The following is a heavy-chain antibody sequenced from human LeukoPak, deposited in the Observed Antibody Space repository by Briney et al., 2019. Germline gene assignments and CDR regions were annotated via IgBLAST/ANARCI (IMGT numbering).Heavy chain of an antibody. V-gene: IGHV3-53*01. CDR2: IYSDGGT. CDR3: ARDSNGPAF. Sequence: GSLRLSCAVSGFTVTNNYMSWVRPAPGKGLEYVSVIYSDGGTFYSESVKGRFTISRDYSKNTLYLQMNSLRADDTAVYYCARDSNGPAFWGQGTLVTVSS. J-gene: IGHJ4*02. CDR1: GFTVTNNY. D-gene: IGHD3-22*01.